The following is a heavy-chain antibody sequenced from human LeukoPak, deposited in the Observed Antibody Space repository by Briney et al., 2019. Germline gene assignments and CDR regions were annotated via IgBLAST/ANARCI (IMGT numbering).Heavy chain of an antibody. J-gene: IGHJ4*02. Sequence: SVKVSCKASGGTFSSYAISWVRQAPGQGLEWMGGIIPIFGTANYAQKFQGRVTITADEPTSTAYMELSSLRSEDTAVYYCARDSPSGLRWLGSFDYWGQGTLVTVSS. D-gene: IGHD4-23*01. V-gene: IGHV1-69*01. CDR3: ARDSPSGLRWLGSFDY. CDR2: IIPIFGTA. CDR1: GGTFSSYA.